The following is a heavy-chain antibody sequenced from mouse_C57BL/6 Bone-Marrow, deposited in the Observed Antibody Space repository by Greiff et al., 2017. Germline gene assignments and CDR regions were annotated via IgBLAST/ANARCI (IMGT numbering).Heavy chain of an antibody. CDR1: GFTFSSYA. CDR3: AREGLNYGGVMDY. D-gene: IGHD1-1*02. Sequence: EVQLVESGGGLVKPGGSLKISCAASGFTFSSYAMSWVRQTPGKRLEWVATISDGGGYTYYPDNVKGRVTMSRDNAKNNLYLQMSHLKSEDTAVYYCAREGLNYGGVMDYWGQGTSVTVSS. J-gene: IGHJ4*01. CDR2: ISDGGGYT. V-gene: IGHV5-4*01.